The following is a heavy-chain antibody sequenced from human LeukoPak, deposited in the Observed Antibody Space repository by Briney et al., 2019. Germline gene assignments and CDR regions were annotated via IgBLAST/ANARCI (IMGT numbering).Heavy chain of an antibody. D-gene: IGHD6-19*01. CDR1: GYSFTTYW. CDR2: IYPGDSDT. CDR3: ARRSFRAGPHPNHDAFDI. J-gene: IGHJ3*02. V-gene: IGHV5-51*01. Sequence: PGESLKIPCKGSGYSFTTYWIGWVRQMPGKGLEWMGIIYPGDSDTRYSPSFQGQVTISADKSISTAYLQWSSLKASDTAMYYCARRSFRAGPHPNHDAFDIWGQGTMVTVSS.